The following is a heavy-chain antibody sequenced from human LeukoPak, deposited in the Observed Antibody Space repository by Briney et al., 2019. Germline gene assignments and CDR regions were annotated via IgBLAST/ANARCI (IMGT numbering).Heavy chain of an antibody. V-gene: IGHV1-69*02. CDR2: IIPMLGIA. CDR1: GGTFISYT. CDR3: ALRITGTINWFDP. Sequence: GASVKVSCKASGGTFISYTISGVRQAPGQGGEGMGRIIPMLGIANYAQKFHGRVANTAEKYTSTAYMELSSLRSEDTAVYYCALRITGTINWFDPWGQGTLVTVPS. J-gene: IGHJ5*02. D-gene: IGHD1-20*01.